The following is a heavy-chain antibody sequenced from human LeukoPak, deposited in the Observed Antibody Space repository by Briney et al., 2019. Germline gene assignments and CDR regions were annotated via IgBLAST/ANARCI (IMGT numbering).Heavy chain of an antibody. CDR2: IIPNFGTT. CDR1: GGTFSSNA. CDR3: ARKVTVTGNVGWFDP. Sequence: ASVKVSCKASGGTFSSNAISWVRQAPGQGLEWMGGIIPNFGTTNYAQNFQGRVTITADESTGIVYMELSSLRSEDTAVYYCARKVTVTGNVGWFDPWGQGTLVTVSS. D-gene: IGHD6-19*01. J-gene: IGHJ5*02. V-gene: IGHV1-69*13.